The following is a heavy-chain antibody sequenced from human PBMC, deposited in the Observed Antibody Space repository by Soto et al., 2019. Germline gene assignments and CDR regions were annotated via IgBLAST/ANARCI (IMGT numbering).Heavy chain of an antibody. CDR2: ISYDGSNK. V-gene: IGHV3-30*18. Sequence: QVQLVESGGGVVQPGRSLRLSCAASGFTFSSYGMHWVRQAPGKGLEWVAVISYDGSNKYYADSVKGRFTISRDNSKNTLYLQMKSRRAEETAVYYCAKAHPPGGGGATRAWYFDYWCQGTLVTGSS. CDR1: GFTFSSYG. J-gene: IGHJ4*02. D-gene: IGHD1-26*01. CDR3: AKAHPPGGGGATRAWYFDY.